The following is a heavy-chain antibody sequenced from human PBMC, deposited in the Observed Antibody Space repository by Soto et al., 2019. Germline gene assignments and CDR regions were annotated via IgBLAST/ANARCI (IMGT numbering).Heavy chain of an antibody. CDR3: ARVAYCGGDCYSNYFDY. D-gene: IGHD2-21*02. CDR1: GFSSSSYY. Sequence: PSETLSLTCTFSGFSSSSYYWSWIRQPPGKGLEWIGYIYYSGSTNYNPSLKSRVTISVDTSKNQFSLKLSSVTAADTAVYYCARVAYCGGDCYSNYFDYWGQGTLVTVSS. V-gene: IGHV4-59*01. J-gene: IGHJ4*02. CDR2: IYYSGST.